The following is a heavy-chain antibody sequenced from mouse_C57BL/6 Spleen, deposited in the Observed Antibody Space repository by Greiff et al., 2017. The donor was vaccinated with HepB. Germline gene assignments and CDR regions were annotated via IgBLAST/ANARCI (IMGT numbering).Heavy chain of an antibody. J-gene: IGHJ3*01. CDR2: ISSGSSTI. CDR1: GFTFSDYG. V-gene: IGHV5-17*01. Sequence: EVQLVESGGGLVKPGGSLKLSCAASGFTFSDYGMHWVRQAPEKGLEWVAYISSGSSTIYYADTVKGRFTISRDNAKNTLFLQMTSLRSEDTAMYYCARGDSSGRWGQGTLVTVSA. CDR3: ARGDSSGR. D-gene: IGHD3-2*02.